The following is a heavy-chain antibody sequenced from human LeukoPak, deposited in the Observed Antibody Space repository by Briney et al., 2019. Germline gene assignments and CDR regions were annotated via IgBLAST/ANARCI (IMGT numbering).Heavy chain of an antibody. CDR2: ISHSGSP. Sequence: SETLSLTCAVYGGSFSGYYWSWIRQPPGKGLEWIGEISHSGSPDYNPSLKSRVTISVDTSKNQFSLKLSSVTAADTAVYYCARDPGYSGIDYWGQGTLVTVSS. D-gene: IGHD5-12*01. J-gene: IGHJ4*02. CDR3: ARDPGYSGIDY. V-gene: IGHV4-34*01. CDR1: GGSFSGYY.